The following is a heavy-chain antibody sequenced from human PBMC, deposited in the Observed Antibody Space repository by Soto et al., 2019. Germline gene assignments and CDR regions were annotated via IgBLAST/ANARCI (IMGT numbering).Heavy chain of an antibody. CDR1: GYSFTIYW. CDR2: IDPSDSYT. Sequence: GESLKISCKGSGYSFTIYWISWVRQMPGKGLEWMGRIDPSDSYTNYSPSFQGHVTISADKSISTAYLQWSSLKASDTAMYYCARVPYSSSSFEYYYYYGMDVWGQGTTVTVSS. D-gene: IGHD6-6*01. V-gene: IGHV5-10-1*01. J-gene: IGHJ6*02. CDR3: ARVPYSSSSFEYYYYYGMDV.